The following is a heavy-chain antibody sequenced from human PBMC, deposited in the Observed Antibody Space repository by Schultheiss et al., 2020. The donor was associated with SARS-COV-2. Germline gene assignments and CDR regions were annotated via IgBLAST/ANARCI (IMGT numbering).Heavy chain of an antibody. V-gene: IGHV3-23*01. CDR1: GFTFDDYA. Sequence: GGSLRLSCAASGFTFDDYAMSWVRQAPGKGLEWVSAISGSGGSTYYADSVKGRFTISRDNSKNTLYLQMNSLRAEDTAVYYCARGDAATRGPWFDPWGQGALVTVAS. D-gene: IGHD2-15*01. CDR3: ARGDAATRGPWFDP. CDR2: ISGSGGST. J-gene: IGHJ5*02.